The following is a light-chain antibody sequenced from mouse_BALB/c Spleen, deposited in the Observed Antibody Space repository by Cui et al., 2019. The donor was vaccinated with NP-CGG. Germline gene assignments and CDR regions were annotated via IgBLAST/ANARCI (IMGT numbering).Light chain of an antibody. V-gene: IGLV1*01. CDR2: GTN. CDR1: TGAVTTSNY. CDR3: ALWYSNHWV. J-gene: IGLJ1*01. Sequence: AVVFQESALTTSPGETVTLTCRSSTGAVTTSNYANWVQEKPDHLFTGLIGGTNNRIPGVPARFSGSLIGDKAALTITGAQTEDEAIYFCALWYSNHWVFGGGTKLTVL.